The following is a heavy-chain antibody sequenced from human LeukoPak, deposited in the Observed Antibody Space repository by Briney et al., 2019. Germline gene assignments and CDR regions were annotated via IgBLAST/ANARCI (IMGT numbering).Heavy chain of an antibody. J-gene: IGHJ4*02. CDR1: GGSFSGYY. CDR3: ARGGYSYGLHY. V-gene: IGHV4-34*01. CDR2: INHSGST. Sequence: SETLSLTCAVYGGSFSGYYWSWICQPPGKGLEWIGEINHSGSTNYNPSLKSRVTISVDTSKNQFSLKLSSVTAADTAVYYCARGGYSYGLHYWGQGTLVTVSS. D-gene: IGHD5-18*01.